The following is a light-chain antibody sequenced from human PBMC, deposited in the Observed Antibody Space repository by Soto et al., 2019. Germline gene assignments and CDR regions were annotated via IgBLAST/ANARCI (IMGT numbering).Light chain of an antibody. CDR2: GAS. CDR3: RQYGSSCT. Sequence: EIVLTQSPAILSLSPGESGTLSCRASQNIGSYLVWYQQRPGQAPRLLIYGASNRATGIPDRFSGSGSGTDFTLTISELEPVDFAEYYCRQYGSSCTFGPGTKVDIK. J-gene: IGKJ3*01. V-gene: IGKV3-20*01. CDR1: QNIGSY.